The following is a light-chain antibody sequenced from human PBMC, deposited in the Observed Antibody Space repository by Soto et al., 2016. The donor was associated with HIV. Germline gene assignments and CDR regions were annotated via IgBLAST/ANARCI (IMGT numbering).Light chain of an antibody. V-gene: IGKV1-8*01. CDR3: LQHHTYPWT. Sequence: IRMTQSPPSLSASTGDRVTIFCRATEDIGPFLAWYQQKSGKAPTLLIHDTSILENGVPSRFNGSGSGTFFSPTISCLQSEDFATYYCLQHHTYPWTFGQGTKVEIK. CDR2: DTS. J-gene: IGKJ1*01. CDR1: EDIGPF.